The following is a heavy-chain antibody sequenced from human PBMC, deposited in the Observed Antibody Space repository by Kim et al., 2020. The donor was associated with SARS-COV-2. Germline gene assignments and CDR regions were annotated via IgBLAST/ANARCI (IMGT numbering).Heavy chain of an antibody. J-gene: IGHJ6*02. CDR2: IKQDGSEK. Sequence: GGSLRLSCAASGFTFSSYWMSWVRQAPGKGLEWVANIKQDGSEKYYVDSVKGRFTISRDNAKNSLYLQMNSLRAEDTAVYYCARDVEGTYYYYGMDVWGQGTTVTVSS. D-gene: IGHD1-1*01. CDR1: GFTFSSYW. CDR3: ARDVEGTYYYYGMDV. V-gene: IGHV3-7*01.